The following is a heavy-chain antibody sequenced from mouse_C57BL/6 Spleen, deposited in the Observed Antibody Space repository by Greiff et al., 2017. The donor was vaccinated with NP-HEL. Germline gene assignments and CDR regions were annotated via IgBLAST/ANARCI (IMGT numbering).Heavy chain of an antibody. CDR1: GYTFTSYW. J-gene: IGHJ4*01. V-gene: IGHV1-69*01. CDR2: IDPSDSYT. Sequence: QVQLQQPGAELVMPGASVKLSCKASGYTFTSYWMHWVKQRPGQGLEWIGEIDPSDSYTNYNQKFKGKSTLTVDKSSSTAYMQLSSLTSEDSAVYYCARSGAGYAIDYWGQGTSVTVSS. D-gene: IGHD3-1*01. CDR3: ARSGAGYAIDY.